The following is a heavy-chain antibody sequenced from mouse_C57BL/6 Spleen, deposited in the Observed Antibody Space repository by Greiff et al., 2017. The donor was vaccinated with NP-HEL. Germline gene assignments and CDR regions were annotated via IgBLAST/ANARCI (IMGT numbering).Heavy chain of an antibody. CDR3: TRRGYGSSYGWYFDV. D-gene: IGHD1-1*01. Sequence: EVQLQQSGTVLARPGASVKMSCKTSGYTFTSYWMHWVKQRPGQGLEWIGAIYPGNSDTSYNQKFKGKAKLTAVTSASTAYMELSSLTNEDSAVYYCTRRGYGSSYGWYFDVWGTGTTVTVSS. CDR2: IYPGNSDT. CDR1: GYTFTSYW. V-gene: IGHV1-5*01. J-gene: IGHJ1*03.